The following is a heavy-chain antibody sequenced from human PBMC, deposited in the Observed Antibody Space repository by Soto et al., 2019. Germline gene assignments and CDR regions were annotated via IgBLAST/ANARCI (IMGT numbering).Heavy chain of an antibody. CDR2: ISCCGGST. V-gene: IGHV3-23*01. D-gene: IGHD6-19*01. Sequence: EVQLLESGGGVVQPGGSLRLSCVASGFNFKKLAMSWVRQAPGEGLEWVSGISCCGGSTSYADSVKGRFSIARDDSTNTLSVQMNNLRVEDTGQYYGAKADGERWLLPHLDKWGQGTLVTVS. CDR1: GFNFKKLA. J-gene: IGHJ4*02. CDR3: AKADGERWLLPHLDK.